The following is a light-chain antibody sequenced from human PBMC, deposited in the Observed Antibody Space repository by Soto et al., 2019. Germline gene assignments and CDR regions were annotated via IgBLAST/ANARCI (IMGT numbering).Light chain of an antibody. CDR1: QSFSTSF. Sequence: EIVLTQSPGTLSLSPGERATLSCRASQSFSTSFLAWYQQKTGQAPRLLIYGASKRTTGVPDRFSGSGSGTDFTLTISRLEPADFAVYYCQYYGSSSMYTFGPGTKLEIK. CDR2: GAS. V-gene: IGKV3-20*01. CDR3: QYYGSSSMYT. J-gene: IGKJ2*01.